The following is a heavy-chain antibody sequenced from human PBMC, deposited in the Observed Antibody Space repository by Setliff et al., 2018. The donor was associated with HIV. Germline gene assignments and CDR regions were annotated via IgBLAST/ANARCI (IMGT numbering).Heavy chain of an antibody. Sequence: GASVKVSCKASGGTFSSYAISWVRQAPGQGLEWMGGIIPIFGTANYAQKFQGRVTITTDESTSTAHMELSSLRSEDTAVYYCVRDRFTWAYCGGACGWFDPWGQGTLVTVSS. CDR3: VRDRFTWAYCGGACGWFDP. CDR2: IIPIFGTA. V-gene: IGHV1-69*05. D-gene: IGHD2-21*02. J-gene: IGHJ5*02. CDR1: GGTFSSYA.